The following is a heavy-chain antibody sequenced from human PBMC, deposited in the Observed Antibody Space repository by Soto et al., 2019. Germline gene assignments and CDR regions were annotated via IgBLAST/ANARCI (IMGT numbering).Heavy chain of an antibody. V-gene: IGHV3-30*18. D-gene: IGHD6-13*01. CDR2: ISYDENKK. Sequence: GGSLRLSCAASGFTFSYYGIHWVRQAPGKGLEWVSLISYDENKKFYADSVKGRFTISRDNSENTVYLQMDNLRVEDTAFYYCAKGPMYTNSWYGGYLWGQGTMVTVSS. J-gene: IGHJ5*02. CDR1: GFTFSYYG. CDR3: AKGPMYTNSWYGGYL.